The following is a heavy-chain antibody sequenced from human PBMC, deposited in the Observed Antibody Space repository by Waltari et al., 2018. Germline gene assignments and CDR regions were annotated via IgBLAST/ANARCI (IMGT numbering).Heavy chain of an antibody. CDR2: INHSGST. J-gene: IGHJ6*02. Sequence: QVQLQQWGAGLLKPSETLSLPCAVYGGSFSGYYWSWIRKPPGKGVEWLGEINHSGSTNYNPSLKSRVTISVDTSKNQFSLKLSSVTAADTAVYYCARGLYYYDSSGYYGAADYYYYGMDVWGQGTTVTVSS. D-gene: IGHD3-22*01. V-gene: IGHV4-34*01. CDR3: ARGLYYYDSSGYYGAADYYYYGMDV. CDR1: GGSFSGYY.